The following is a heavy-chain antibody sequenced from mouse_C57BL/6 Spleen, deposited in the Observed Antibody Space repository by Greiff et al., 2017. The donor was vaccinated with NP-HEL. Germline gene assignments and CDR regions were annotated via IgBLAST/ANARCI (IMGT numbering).Heavy chain of an antibody. Sequence: QVQLQQSGAELVQPGASVKISCKASGYAFSSYWMNWVKQRPGKGLEWIGQIYPGDGDTNYNGKFKGKATLTADQTSSTAYMLLSSRTSEDSAVYFCARRRTTSQPGYFDVWGTGTTVTVSS. D-gene: IGHD1-1*01. CDR1: GYAFSSYW. CDR2: IYPGDGDT. V-gene: IGHV1-80*01. CDR3: ARRRTTSQPGYFDV. J-gene: IGHJ1*03.